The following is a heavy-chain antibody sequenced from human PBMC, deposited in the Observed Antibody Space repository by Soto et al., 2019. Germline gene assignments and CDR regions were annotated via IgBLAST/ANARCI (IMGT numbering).Heavy chain of an antibody. V-gene: IGHV2-5*02. Sequence: QITLKESGPTLVKATQTLTLTCTFPGFSLPTDRVGVGWIRQPPGKALAWLAVIYWDDTKTYRPSLKSRLTITQDTSKTQVALTMTDMDPVDTATYYCAHAYGGRSLYWCQGTLVTVSS. J-gene: IGHJ4*02. CDR3: AHAYGGRSLY. D-gene: IGHD1-26*01. CDR1: GFSLPTDRVG. CDR2: IYWDDTK.